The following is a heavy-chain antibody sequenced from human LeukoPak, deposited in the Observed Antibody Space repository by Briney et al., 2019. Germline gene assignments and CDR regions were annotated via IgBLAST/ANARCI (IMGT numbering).Heavy chain of an antibody. J-gene: IGHJ5*02. D-gene: IGHD6-6*01. CDR1: GFTVSSNY. CDR3: ARGGVPNWFDP. CDR2: IYRGGST. V-gene: IGHV3-53*01. Sequence: GGSLRLSCAASGFTVSSNYMSWVRQAPGKGLEWVSVIYRGGSTYYAESVKGRFTISRDNSNNTLYLQMNSLRAEDTAVYYCARGGVPNWFDPWGQGTLVTVSS.